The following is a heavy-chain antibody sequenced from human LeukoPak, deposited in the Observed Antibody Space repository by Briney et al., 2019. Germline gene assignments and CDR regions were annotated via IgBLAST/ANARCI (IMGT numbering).Heavy chain of an antibody. D-gene: IGHD3-22*01. J-gene: IGHJ5*02. Sequence: PSQTLSLTCTVSGGSISSGGYYWSWIRQHPGQGLEWIGYIYYSGSTNYNPSLKSRVTISVDTSKNQFSLKLNSVTAADTAVYYCARMIRYYDSSGYVNWFDPWGQGTLVTVSS. CDR2: IYYSGST. CDR1: GGSISSGGYY. CDR3: ARMIRYYDSSGYVNWFDP. V-gene: IGHV4-31*03.